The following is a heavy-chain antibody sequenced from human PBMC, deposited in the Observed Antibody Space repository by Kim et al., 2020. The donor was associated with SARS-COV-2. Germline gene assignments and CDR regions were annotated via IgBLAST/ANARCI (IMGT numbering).Heavy chain of an antibody. J-gene: IGHJ4*02. V-gene: IGHV3-11*06. CDR1: GFTFSDYY. CDR3: ARGTREPGY. Sequence: GGSLRLSCAASGFTFSDYYMSWIRQAPGKGLEWVSFISSSSSYTSSADSVQGRFTISRDNAKNSLYLQMNSLRAEDTAVYYCARGTREPGYWGQGTLGTVSS. CDR2: ISSSSSYT. D-gene: IGHD1-26*01.